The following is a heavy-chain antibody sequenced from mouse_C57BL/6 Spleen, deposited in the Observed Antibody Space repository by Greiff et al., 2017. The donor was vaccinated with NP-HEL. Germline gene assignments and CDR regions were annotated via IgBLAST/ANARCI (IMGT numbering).Heavy chain of an antibody. D-gene: IGHD2-4*01. CDR3: AREGYDYPYYFDC. V-gene: IGHV1-19*01. Sequence: EVKLQESGPVLVKPGASVKMSCKASGYTFTDYYMNWVKQSHGKSLEWIGVINPYNGGTSYNQKFKGKATLTVDQSSSTAYMELNSLTYEDSAVYYCAREGYDYPYYFDCWGQGTTLTVSS. CDR1: GYTFTDYY. CDR2: INPYNGGT. J-gene: IGHJ2*01.